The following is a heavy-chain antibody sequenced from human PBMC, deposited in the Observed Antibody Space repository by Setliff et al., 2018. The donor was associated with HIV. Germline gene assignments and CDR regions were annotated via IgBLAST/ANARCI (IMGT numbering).Heavy chain of an antibody. V-gene: IGHV1-18*04. CDR3: ARGEINYYDSSGYNGNDY. CDR2: ISPYNDYT. Sequence: ASVKVSCKTSGYTFINYGITWVRQAPGQGLEWMGWISPYNDYTNYEQSLQGRVRMTTDTSTRTAYMDLRSLRSNDTAVYYCARGEINYYDSSGYNGNDYWGQGTLVTVSS. D-gene: IGHD3-22*01. CDR1: GYTFINYG. J-gene: IGHJ4*02.